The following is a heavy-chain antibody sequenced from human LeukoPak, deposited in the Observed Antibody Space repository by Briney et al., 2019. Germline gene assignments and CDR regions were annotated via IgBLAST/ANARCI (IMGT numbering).Heavy chain of an antibody. V-gene: IGHV3-48*01. Sequence: GGSLRLSCAASGFTFSSYSMNWVRQAPEKGLEWVSYISSSSSTIYYADSVKGRFTISRDNAKNSLYLQMNSLRAEDTAVYYCAREAYSYGHVYFDYWVQGTLVTVSS. J-gene: IGHJ4*02. CDR2: ISSSSSTI. CDR3: AREAYSYGHVYFDY. D-gene: IGHD5-18*01. CDR1: GFTFSSYS.